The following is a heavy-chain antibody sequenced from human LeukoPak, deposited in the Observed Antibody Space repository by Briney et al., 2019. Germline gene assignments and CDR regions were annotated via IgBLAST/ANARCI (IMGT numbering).Heavy chain of an antibody. D-gene: IGHD3-9*01. CDR3: ARDSAGYYP. CDR2: INEDGSAK. CDR1: GFIFSSYS. V-gene: IGHV3-7*01. Sequence: GGSLRLSCAASGFIFSSYSMNWVRQVPGKGLEWVANINEDGSAKYYVGSVVGRFTISRDNAKNSLFLHMNSLRVEDTAVYYCARDSAGYYPWGQGTLVSVSS. J-gene: IGHJ5*02.